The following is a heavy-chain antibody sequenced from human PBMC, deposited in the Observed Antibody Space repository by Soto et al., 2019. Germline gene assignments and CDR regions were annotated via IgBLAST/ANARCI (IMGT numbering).Heavy chain of an antibody. CDR3: AKDKWELSYYFAY. J-gene: IGHJ4*02. V-gene: IGHV3-9*01. CDR1: GFTFDDYA. CDR2: ISWNSGNI. D-gene: IGHD1-26*01. Sequence: EVPLVESGGGLVQPGRSLRLSCAASGFTFDDYAMHWVRQAPGKGLEWVSGISWNSGNIGYADSVKGRFTISRDNAKTSWYRQMTSLRAEETALYYCAKDKWELSYYFAYWGKGTLVPVSS.